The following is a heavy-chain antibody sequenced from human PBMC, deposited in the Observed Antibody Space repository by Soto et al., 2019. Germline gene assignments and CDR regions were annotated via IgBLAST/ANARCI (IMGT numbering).Heavy chain of an antibody. CDR1: GFTLSSYW. Sequence: PGGSLRLSCAASGFTLSSYWIHWVRQAPGKGLVWVSRINGDGSTTNYADSLRGRFTISRDNAKNTVFLQMNSLRAEDTAVYYCARGRSGSYYFDYWGQGTLVTVSS. CDR2: INGDGSTT. CDR3: ARGRSGSYYFDY. J-gene: IGHJ4*02. D-gene: IGHD3-10*01. V-gene: IGHV3-74*01.